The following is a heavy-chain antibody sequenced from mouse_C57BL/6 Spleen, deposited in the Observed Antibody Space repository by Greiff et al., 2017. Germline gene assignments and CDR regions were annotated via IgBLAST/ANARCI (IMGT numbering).Heavy chain of an antibody. CDR3: ARSRFFDSWYYAMDY. Sequence: QVQLQQSGAELVKPGASVKISCKASGYAFSSYWMNWVKQRPGKGLEWIGQIYPGDGDTNYNGKFKGKATLTADKSSSTAYMQLSSLTSEDSAVYFCARSRFFDSWYYAMDYWGQGTSVTVSS. V-gene: IGHV1-80*01. J-gene: IGHJ4*01. CDR1: GYAFSSYW. CDR2: IYPGDGDT. D-gene: IGHD2-13*01.